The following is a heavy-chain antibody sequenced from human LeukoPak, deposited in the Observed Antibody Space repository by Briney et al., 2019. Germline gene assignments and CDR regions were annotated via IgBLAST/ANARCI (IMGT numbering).Heavy chain of an antibody. J-gene: IGHJ4*02. CDR1: GYTFTSYD. CDR2: MNPNSGNT. CDR3: ARALKYSGYYQY. V-gene: IGHV1-8*02. D-gene: IGHD3-22*01. Sequence: ASVKVSCKASGYTFTSYDINWVRQATGQGLEWMGWMNPNSGNTGYAQKFQGRVTMTRNTSISTAYMELSSLRSEDTAVYYCARALKYSGYYQYWGQGTLVTVSS.